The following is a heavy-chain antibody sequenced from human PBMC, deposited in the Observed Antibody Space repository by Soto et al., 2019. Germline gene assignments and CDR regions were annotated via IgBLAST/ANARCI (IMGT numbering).Heavy chain of an antibody. D-gene: IGHD2-8*01. V-gene: IGHV1-18*01. Sequence: QVQLGQSGAEVKKPGASVKVSCNTSGYSFINYGITWVRQAPGQGLECMGWISGDSGSTNYALNLQGRVTMTTDTSTNTAYMELTSLISDDTAVHYCARLHGDMVPPIYAAPGDVLDYWGQGTLVTVAS. J-gene: IGHJ4*02. CDR2: ISGDSGST. CDR1: GYSFINYG. CDR3: ARLHGDMVPPIYAAPGDVLDY.